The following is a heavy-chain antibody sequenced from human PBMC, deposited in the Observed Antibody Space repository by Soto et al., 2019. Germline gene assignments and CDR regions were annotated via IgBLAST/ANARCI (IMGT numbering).Heavy chain of an antibody. CDR1: GGSISSGGYY. CDR3: ARSGYSYGPNPLLY. V-gene: IGHV4-31*03. J-gene: IGHJ4*02. D-gene: IGHD5-18*01. CDR2: LYYSGRT. Sequence: QVQLQESGPGLVKPSQTLSLTCTVSGGSISSGGYYWSWIRQHPGKGLEWIGYLYYSGRTYYNPARKSRVTISVETSKNQFSLKLSSVTAADTAVYYCARSGYSYGPNPLLYWGQGTLVTVSS.